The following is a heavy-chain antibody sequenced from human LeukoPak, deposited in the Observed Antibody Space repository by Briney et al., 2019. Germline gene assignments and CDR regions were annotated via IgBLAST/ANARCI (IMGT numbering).Heavy chain of an antibody. V-gene: IGHV3-48*03. CDR1: GFTFSNYE. CDR3: ARDGPAYYDSSGYSDY. CDR2: ISTSGNTI. D-gene: IGHD3-22*01. J-gene: IGHJ4*02. Sequence: GGSLRLSCAASGFTFSNYEMNWVRQAPGKGLEWVSYISTSGNTIYYADSVKGRFTISRGNAKNSLYLQMNSLSAEDTAIYYCARDGPAYYDSSGYSDYWGQGTLVTVSS.